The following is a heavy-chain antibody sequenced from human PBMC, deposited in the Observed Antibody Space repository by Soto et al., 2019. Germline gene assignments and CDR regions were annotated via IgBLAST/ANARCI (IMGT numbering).Heavy chain of an antibody. J-gene: IGHJ4*02. V-gene: IGHV3-23*01. CDR1: GFSFSGYT. CDR2: INGGGGTT. D-gene: IGHD3-3*02. Sequence: PGGSLRLSCAASGFSFSGYTMNWVRQAQGKGLEWISGINGGGGTTYYADSVKGRFTISRDDSKNILYLQMNITRAEHPAIYYCANDRHPDRICNFAYWCRGPLVTVSS. CDR3: ANDRHPDRICNFAY.